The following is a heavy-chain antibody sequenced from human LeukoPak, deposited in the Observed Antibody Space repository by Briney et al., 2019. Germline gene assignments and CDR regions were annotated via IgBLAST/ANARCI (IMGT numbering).Heavy chain of an antibody. CDR2: ISYDGSNE. D-gene: IGHD3-3*01. J-gene: IGHJ4*02. CDR3: ARDHIDFWSGYKPDYFDY. CDR1: GFTFSSYV. V-gene: IGHV3-30*04. Sequence: PGRSLRLSCAASGFTFSSYVMHWVRQAPGKGLEWVAIISYDGSNEYYADSVKGRFTISRDNSKNTLYLQMNSLRAEDTAVYYCARDHIDFWSGYKPDYFDYWGQGTLVTVSS.